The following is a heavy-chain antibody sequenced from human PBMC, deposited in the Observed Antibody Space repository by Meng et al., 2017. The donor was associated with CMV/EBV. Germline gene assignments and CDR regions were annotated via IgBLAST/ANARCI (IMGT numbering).Heavy chain of an antibody. V-gene: IGHV3-33*08. D-gene: IGHD6-19*01. J-gene: IGHJ6*02. Sequence: GESLKISCAASGFTFSSYWMSWVRQAPGKGLEWVAVIWYDGSNKYYADSVKGRFTISRDNSKNTLYLQMNSLRAEDTAVYYCAREERSGWKYYYGMDVWGQGTTVTVSS. CDR1: GFTFSSYW. CDR2: IWYDGSNK. CDR3: AREERSGWKYYYGMDV.